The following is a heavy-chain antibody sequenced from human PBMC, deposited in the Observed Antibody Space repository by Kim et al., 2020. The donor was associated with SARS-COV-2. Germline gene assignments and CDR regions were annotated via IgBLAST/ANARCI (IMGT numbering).Heavy chain of an antibody. Sequence: YADSVKGRFTNSKDNSKNTLFLQMNNLRPDDTALYFCAKARASDASVGSDSWGQGTLVGVSS. J-gene: IGHJ4*02. V-gene: IGHV3-53*01. CDR3: AKARASDASVGSDS. D-gene: IGHD3-10*01.